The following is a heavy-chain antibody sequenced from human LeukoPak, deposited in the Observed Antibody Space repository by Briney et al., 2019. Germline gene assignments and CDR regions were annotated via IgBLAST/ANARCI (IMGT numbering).Heavy chain of an antibody. CDR3: AKEGPGTPTLASDI. J-gene: IGHJ3*02. Sequence: GGSLRLSCAASGFTFSSYWMHWVRQAPGKGLVWVSRINSDGSSTSYADSVKGRFTISRDNSKNTLYLQMNSLRAEDTAVYYCAKEGPGTPTLASDIWGQGTVVTVSS. CDR1: GFTFSSYW. V-gene: IGHV3-74*01. CDR2: INSDGSST. D-gene: IGHD1-14*01.